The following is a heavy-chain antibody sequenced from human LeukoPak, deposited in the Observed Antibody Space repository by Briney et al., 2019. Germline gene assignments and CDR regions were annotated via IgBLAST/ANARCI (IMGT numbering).Heavy chain of an antibody. CDR3: ARDRTLRFLEWFQSRLIADAFDI. CDR2: IIPIFGTA. J-gene: IGHJ3*02. CDR1: GGTFSSYA. D-gene: IGHD3-3*01. V-gene: IGHV1-69*05. Sequence: ASVKVSCKASGGTFSSYAISWVRQAPGQGLEWMGGIIPIFGTANYAQKFQGRVTITTDESTSTAYMELSSLRSEDTAVYYCARDRTLRFLEWFQSRLIADAFDIWGQGTMVTVSS.